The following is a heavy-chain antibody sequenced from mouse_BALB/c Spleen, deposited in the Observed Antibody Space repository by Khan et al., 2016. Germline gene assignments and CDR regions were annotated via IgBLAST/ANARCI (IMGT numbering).Heavy chain of an antibody. CDR2: INPGSGGT. CDR1: GYAFTNYL. Sequence: QVQLQQSGAELVRPGTSVKVSCKASGYAFTNYLIEWVKQRPGQGLEWIGVINPGSGGTNYNETFKGKATLTADKSSSTAYMQLCSLTSDDSAVYYCARYVGNYYAMDYWGQGTSVTVSS. CDR3: ARYVGNYYAMDY. V-gene: IGHV1-54*01. J-gene: IGHJ4*01. D-gene: IGHD1-1*02.